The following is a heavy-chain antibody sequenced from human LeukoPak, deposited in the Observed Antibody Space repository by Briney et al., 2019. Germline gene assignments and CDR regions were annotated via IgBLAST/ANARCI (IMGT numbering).Heavy chain of an antibody. J-gene: IGHJ4*02. Sequence: GGSLRLSCAASGFTFSSYAMGWVRQASGKGLEWVPTISGSDGRTDYADSVKGRFTIYRDNFRNTLYLQMNSLSAEDTAVYYCAIEVGSSGYYWGQGTLVTVSS. CDR2: ISGSDGRT. CDR3: AIEVGSSGYY. CDR1: GFTFSSYA. V-gene: IGHV3-23*01. D-gene: IGHD3-22*01.